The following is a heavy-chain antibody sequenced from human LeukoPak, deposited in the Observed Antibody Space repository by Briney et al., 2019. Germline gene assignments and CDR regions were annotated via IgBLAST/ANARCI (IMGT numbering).Heavy chain of an antibody. J-gene: IGHJ6*02. CDR3: AREGYGGNAYFYYYGMDV. V-gene: IGHV1-69*04. Sequence: ASVKVSCKASGGTFSSYAISWVRQAPGQGLEWMGRIIPIFGIANYAQKFQGRVTITADKSTSIAYMELSSLRSEDTAVYYCAREGYGGNAYFYYYGMDVWGQGTTVTVSS. D-gene: IGHD4-23*01. CDR1: GGTFSSYA. CDR2: IIPIFGIA.